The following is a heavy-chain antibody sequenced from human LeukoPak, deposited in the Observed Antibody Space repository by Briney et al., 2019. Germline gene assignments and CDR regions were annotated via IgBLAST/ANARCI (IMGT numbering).Heavy chain of an antibody. CDR2: IYSGGST. V-gene: IGHV3-66*01. J-gene: IGHJ6*02. CDR1: GFTVSSNY. CDR3: ARDRANPPYYGMDV. Sequence: GSLRLSCAASGFTVSSNYMSWVRQAPGKGLEWVSVIYSGGSTYYADSVKGRFTISRDNSKNTLYLQMNSLRAEDTAVYYCARDRANPPYYGMDVWGQGTTVTVSS. D-gene: IGHD4/OR15-4a*01.